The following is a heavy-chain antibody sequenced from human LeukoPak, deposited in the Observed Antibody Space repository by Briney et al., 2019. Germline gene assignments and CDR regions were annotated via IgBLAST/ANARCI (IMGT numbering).Heavy chain of an antibody. CDR3: AKDQFVVGATTIEY. D-gene: IGHD1-26*01. V-gene: IGHV3-30*18. J-gene: IGHJ4*02. CDR2: ISHDGSET. CDR1: GFTFSSYG. Sequence: GGSLRLSCATSGFTFSSYGMHWVRQAPGKGLEWVSFISHDGSETYYVASVKGRMTISRDNSRNMVFLQMNSLRTEDTAVYYCAKDQFVVGATTIEYWGQGTLVTVSS.